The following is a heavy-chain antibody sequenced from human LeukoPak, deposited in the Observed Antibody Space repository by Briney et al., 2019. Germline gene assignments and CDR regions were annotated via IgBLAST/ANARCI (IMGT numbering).Heavy chain of an antibody. V-gene: IGHV3-53*01. CDR3: ARDPEDPTHYYYYGMDV. J-gene: IGHJ6*02. CDR2: IYSGGST. D-gene: IGHD2-15*01. Sequence: GGSLRLSCAASGFIVSSNYMSWVRQAPGKGLEWVSIIYSGGSTYYADSVKGRFTISRDNSKNTLYLQMNSLRAEDTAVYYCARDPEDPTHYYYYGMDVWGQGTTVTVSS. CDR1: GFIVSSNY.